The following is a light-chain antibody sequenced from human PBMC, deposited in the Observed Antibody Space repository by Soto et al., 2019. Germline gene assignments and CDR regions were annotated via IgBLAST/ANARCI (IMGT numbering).Light chain of an antibody. Sequence: IQLTQARSSLSASVVDSVTITCLASQGISSYLAWYQQKPGKAPKLLIYAASTLQSGVPSRFSGSGSGTDFTLTISSLQPEDFATYYCQQLNSYPITFGQGTRLEIK. J-gene: IGKJ5*01. CDR3: QQLNSYPIT. V-gene: IGKV1-9*01. CDR2: AAS. CDR1: QGISSY.